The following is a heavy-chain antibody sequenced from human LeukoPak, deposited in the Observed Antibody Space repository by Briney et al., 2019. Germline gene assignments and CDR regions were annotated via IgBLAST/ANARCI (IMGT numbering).Heavy chain of an antibody. V-gene: IGHV4-39*01. CDR2: IYYSGST. D-gene: IGHD6-13*01. J-gene: IGHJ6*03. CDR3: ARHRSEIPNSSSWYRAGRHGYYMDV. CDR1: GGSIGNFY. Sequence: PSETLSLTCNVSGGSIGNFYWGWIRQPPGKGLEWIGSIYYSGSTYYNPSLKSRVTISVDTSKNQFSLKLSSVTAADTAVYYCARHRSEIPNSSSWYRAGRHGYYMDVWGKGTTVTISS.